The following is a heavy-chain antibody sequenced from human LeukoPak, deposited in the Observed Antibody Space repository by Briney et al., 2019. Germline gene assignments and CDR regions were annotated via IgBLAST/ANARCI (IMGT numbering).Heavy chain of an antibody. CDR2: IYYSGST. CDR3: ARGGYYGSGNDFRFDP. V-gene: IGHV4-59*01. J-gene: IGHJ5*02. CDR1: GGSISSYY. D-gene: IGHD3-10*01. Sequence: SETLSLTCTVSGGSISSYYWSWIRQPPGKGLEWIGYIYYSGSTNYKPSVKSRVTISVDTSKNQFSLKLSSVTAADAAVYYCARGGYYGSGNDFRFDPWGQGTLVTVSS.